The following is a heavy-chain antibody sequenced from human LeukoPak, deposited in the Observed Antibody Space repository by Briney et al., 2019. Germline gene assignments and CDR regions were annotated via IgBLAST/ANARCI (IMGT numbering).Heavy chain of an antibody. CDR1: GYSFTTYW. J-gene: IGHJ4*02. D-gene: IGHD6-13*01. CDR2: IDPSDSYT. CDR3: ARHAKAYGSSCDY. V-gene: IGHV5-10-1*01. Sequence: GESLKISCKGSGYSFTTYWISWVRQLPGKGLEWMGRIDPSDSYTNYSPSFQGHVTISADKSFSTAYLQWTSLTASDTAMYYCARHAKAYGSSCDYWGQGTLVTVSS.